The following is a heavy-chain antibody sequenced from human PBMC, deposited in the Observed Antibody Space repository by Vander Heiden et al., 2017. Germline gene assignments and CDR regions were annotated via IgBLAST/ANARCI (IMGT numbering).Heavy chain of an antibody. CDR3: ANQYYCSGAICSFDS. CDR1: GFIFNNYW. D-gene: IGHD2-15*01. J-gene: IGHJ5*01. Sequence: EVQLVESGGGLVQPGGPLRLSCTASGFIFNNYWMSWGRQAPGKGLEWVANIKQDGSEKNYVDSVKGRFTISRDNAKNSLYLQMSSLRAEDTAVYYCANQYYCSGAICSFDSWGQGTLVTVSS. V-gene: IGHV3-7*01. CDR2: IKQDGSEK.